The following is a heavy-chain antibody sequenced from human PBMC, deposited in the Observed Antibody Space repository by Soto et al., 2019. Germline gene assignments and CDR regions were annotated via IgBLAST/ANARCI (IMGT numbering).Heavy chain of an antibody. CDR1: GYAFTGYY. D-gene: IGHD5-18*01. CDR2: INPNSGDT. Sequence: AAVKVSCKSSGYAFTGYYIHWVRQAPGQGLEWMGWINPNSGDTNYAQKFQGRVTMTRDTSFSTAYMELSSLRSDDTAVYYCATRYSYVHFWGQGTLVTVSS. V-gene: IGHV1-2*02. CDR3: ATRYSYVHF. J-gene: IGHJ4*02.